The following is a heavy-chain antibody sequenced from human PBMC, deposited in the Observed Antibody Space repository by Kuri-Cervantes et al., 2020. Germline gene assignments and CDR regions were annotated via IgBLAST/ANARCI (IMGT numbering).Heavy chain of an antibody. CDR1: GSSTRSYY. CDR2: IYYNGST. J-gene: IGHJ4*02. CDR3: ARVGSSGYHIDY. D-gene: IGHD3-22*01. Sequence: SETLSLTCTVSGSSTRSYYWSWIRQPPGKGLEWIGYIYYNGSTKYNPSLKSRVTVSVDTSKNQFSLKLSSVAAADTAVYYCARVGSSGYHIDYWGQGTLVTVSS. V-gene: IGHV4-59*01.